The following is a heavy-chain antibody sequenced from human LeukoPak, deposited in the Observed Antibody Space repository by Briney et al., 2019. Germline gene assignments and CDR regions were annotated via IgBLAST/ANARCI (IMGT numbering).Heavy chain of an antibody. D-gene: IGHD2/OR15-2a*01. CDR1: GFTFTNYA. Sequence: TGGSLRLSCAASGFTFTNYAMSWVRQAPGKGLEWVSVISGSGTSTYYADSVKGRFTISRDNSKNTLYLQMNSLRVEDTAVYYCAKDPFHSGYFYAEHPFGYWGQGTLVTVSS. CDR2: ISGSGTST. CDR3: AKDPFHSGYFYAEHPFGY. V-gene: IGHV3-23*01. J-gene: IGHJ4*02.